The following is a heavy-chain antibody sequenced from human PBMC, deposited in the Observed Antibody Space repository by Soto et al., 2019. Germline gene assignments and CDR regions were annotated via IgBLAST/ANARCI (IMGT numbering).Heavy chain of an antibody. V-gene: IGHV5-51*01. Sequence: PGESLKISCNGSGYDFATYCIGLVGQMPGKGLEWMGIIYPCDSDTKYSPSFQGQVTISVDKSISTAYLQWSSLTASDTAMYYCARHRYNSGPTDNDMDVWGQGTTVTVSS. CDR2: IYPCDSDT. CDR3: ARHRYNSGPTDNDMDV. D-gene: IGHD6-19*01. J-gene: IGHJ6*02. CDR1: GYDFATYC.